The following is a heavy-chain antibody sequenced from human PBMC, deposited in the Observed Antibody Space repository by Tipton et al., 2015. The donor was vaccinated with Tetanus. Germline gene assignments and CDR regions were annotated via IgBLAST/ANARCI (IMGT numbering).Heavy chain of an antibody. CDR1: GYTFTSYY. J-gene: IGHJ4*02. Sequence: QLVQSGAEVKKPGASVKVSCKASGYTFTSYYMHWVRQAPGQVLERMGIIKPSGGSTSYAKKFQGRVTMTRDTSTSPVYMELSSLGSEDTAVYYCARLYQVPPAEYYFDYWGQGTLVTVSS. CDR2: IKPSGGST. V-gene: IGHV1-46*01. D-gene: IGHD2-15*01. CDR3: ARLYQVPPAEYYFDY.